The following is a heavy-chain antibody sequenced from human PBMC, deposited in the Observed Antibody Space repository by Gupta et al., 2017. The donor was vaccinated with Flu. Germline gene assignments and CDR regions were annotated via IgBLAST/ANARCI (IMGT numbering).Heavy chain of an antibody. CDR2: ISSSSSTI. D-gene: IGHD1-26*01. CDR1: TFSSYS. Sequence: TFSSYSMNWVRQAPGRGLEWVSQISSSSSTIYYADSVKGRFTISRDNAKNSLYLQMNSLRAEDTAVYYCARTWELLNPFDYWGQGTLVTVSS. J-gene: IGHJ4*02. V-gene: IGHV3-48*01. CDR3: ARTWELLNPFDY.